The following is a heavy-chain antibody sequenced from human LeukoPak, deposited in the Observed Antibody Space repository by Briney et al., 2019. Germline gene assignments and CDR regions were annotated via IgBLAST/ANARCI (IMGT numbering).Heavy chain of an antibody. Sequence: PGGSLRLSCTASGFTFSSYWMHWVRQAPGKGLVWVSRINGDGSSTSYADSEKGRFTISRHNAKNTLYLQMNSLRAEDAAVYYCARDPLGTRPGFDYWGQGTLVTVSS. CDR3: ARDPLGTRPGFDY. V-gene: IGHV3-74*01. CDR1: GFTFSSYW. D-gene: IGHD1-1*01. CDR2: INGDGSST. J-gene: IGHJ4*02.